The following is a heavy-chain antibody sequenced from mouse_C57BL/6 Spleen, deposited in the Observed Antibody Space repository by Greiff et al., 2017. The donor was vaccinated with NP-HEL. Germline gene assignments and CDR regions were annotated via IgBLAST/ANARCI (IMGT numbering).Heavy chain of an antibody. D-gene: IGHD1-1*01. CDR1: GYTFTSYW. V-gene: IGHV1-64*01. CDR2: IHPNSGST. CDR3: ARAEITTWYFDV. Sequence: VQLQQSGAELVKPGASVKLSCKASGYTFTSYWMHWVKQRPGQGLEWIGMIHPNSGSTNYNEKFKSKATLTVDKSSSTAYMQLSSLTSEDSAVYDCARAEITTWYFDVWGTGTTVTVSS. J-gene: IGHJ1*03.